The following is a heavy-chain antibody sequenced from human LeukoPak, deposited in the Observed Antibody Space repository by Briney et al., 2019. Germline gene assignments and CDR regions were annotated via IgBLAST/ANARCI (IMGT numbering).Heavy chain of an antibody. CDR3: AKSTRAVMAMMDV. Sequence: GGSLRLSCAASGFTFSSYEMNWVRQAPGKGLEWVSHISSSGSTIYYADSVKGRFTISRDNAKNSLYLQMNSLRAEDTAVYFCAKSTRAVMAMMDVWGKGTTVTVSS. CDR2: ISSSGSTI. J-gene: IGHJ6*04. CDR1: GFTFSSYE. D-gene: IGHD3-16*01. V-gene: IGHV3-48*03.